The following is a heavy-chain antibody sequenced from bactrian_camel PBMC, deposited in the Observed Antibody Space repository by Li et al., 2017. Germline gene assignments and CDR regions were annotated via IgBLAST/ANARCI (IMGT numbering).Heavy chain of an antibody. CDR2: IHSNGRTT. J-gene: IGHJ4*01. Sequence: HVQLVESGGGSVQAGGSLTLTCVAFGYTNSGRCMGWFRQAPGKGLEWVSAIHSNGRTTYYAPFVKGRFTISRDNAKNTLYLQMNSLKSEDTAVYYCATGFLSAEYDRGQGTQVTVS. D-gene: IGHD3*01. CDR1: GYTNSGRC. V-gene: IGHV3S6*01.